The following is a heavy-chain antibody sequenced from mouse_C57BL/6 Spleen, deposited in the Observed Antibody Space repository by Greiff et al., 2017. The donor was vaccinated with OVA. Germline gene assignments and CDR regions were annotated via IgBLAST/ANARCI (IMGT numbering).Heavy chain of an antibody. D-gene: IGHD1-1*01. CDR1: GFTFSSYA. V-gene: IGHV5-4*01. J-gene: IGHJ2*01. CDR3: ARDRDYYGSSPYFDY. Sequence: EVKLMESGGGLVKPGGSLKLSCAASGFTFSSYAMSWVRQTPEKRLEWVATISDGGSYTYYPDNVKGRFTISRDHAKNNLYLQMSQLKSEDTAMYDCARDRDYYGSSPYFDYWGQGTTLTVSS. CDR2: ISDGGSYT.